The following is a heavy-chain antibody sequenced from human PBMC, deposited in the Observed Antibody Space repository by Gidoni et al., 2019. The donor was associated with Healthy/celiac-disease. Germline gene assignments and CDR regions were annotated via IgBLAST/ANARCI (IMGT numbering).Heavy chain of an antibody. V-gene: IGHV3-23*01. CDR1: GFTFSSYA. J-gene: IGHJ4*02. Sequence: EVQLLESGGGLVQPGGSLRLSCAASGFTFSSYAMSWVRQAPGKGLGWVSAISGSGGSTYYADSVKGRFTISRDNSKNTLYLQMNSLRAEDTAVYYCAKVIAAAGVQDYWGQGTLVTVSS. CDR3: AKVIAAAGVQDY. CDR2: ISGSGGST. D-gene: IGHD6-13*01.